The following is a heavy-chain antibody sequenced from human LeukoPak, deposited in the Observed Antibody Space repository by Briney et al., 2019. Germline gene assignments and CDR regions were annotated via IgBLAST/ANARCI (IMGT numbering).Heavy chain of an antibody. Sequence: GASVKVSCKASGGTFSSYAISWVRQAPGQGLEWMGRIIPILGIAIYAQKFQGRVTITADKSTSTAYMELSSLRSEDTAVYYCARVPTGDDGYWGQGTLVTVSS. D-gene: IGHD7-27*01. CDR3: ARVPTGDDGY. CDR2: IIPILGIA. CDR1: GGTFSSYA. V-gene: IGHV1-69*04. J-gene: IGHJ4*02.